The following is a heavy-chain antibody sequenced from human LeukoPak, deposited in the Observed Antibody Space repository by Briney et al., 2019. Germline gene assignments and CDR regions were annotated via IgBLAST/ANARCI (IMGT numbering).Heavy chain of an antibody. V-gene: IGHV3-23*01. CDR3: ARVSVDIVVPAATFDYYYGMDV. Sequence: PGGSLRLSCAASGFTFSSYAMSWVRQAPGKGLEWVSAISGSGGSTYYADSVKGRFTISRDNAKNSLYLQMNSLRDEDTAVYYCARVSVDIVVPAATFDYYYGMDVWGQGTTVTVSS. D-gene: IGHD2-2*01. CDR2: ISGSGGST. J-gene: IGHJ6*02. CDR1: GFTFSSYA.